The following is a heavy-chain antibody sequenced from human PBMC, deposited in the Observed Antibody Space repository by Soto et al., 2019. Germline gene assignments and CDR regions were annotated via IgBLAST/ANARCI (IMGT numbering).Heavy chain of an antibody. CDR2: INSDGSST. CDR1: GFTFSSYW. V-gene: IGHV3-74*01. Sequence: GGSLRLSCAASGFTFSSYWMHWVRQAPGKGLVWVSRINSDGSSTSYADSVKGRFTISRDNAKNTLYLQMNSLRAEDTAVYYCARGAWDYYDSSGYYPTPNWFDPWGQGTLVTVSS. J-gene: IGHJ5*02. D-gene: IGHD3-22*01. CDR3: ARGAWDYYDSSGYYPTPNWFDP.